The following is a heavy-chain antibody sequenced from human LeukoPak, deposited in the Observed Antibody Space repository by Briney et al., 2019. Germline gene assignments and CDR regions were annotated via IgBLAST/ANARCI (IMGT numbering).Heavy chain of an antibody. D-gene: IGHD2-15*01. J-gene: IGHJ4*02. CDR3: AKEIPLTPAFDY. CDR1: GVFFIIYP. Sequence: GGALRVSCAPSGVFFIIYPMSCGRQAPGEGLGWVAAISDTGERTYFADSVKGRFTVSRDNSKKTVSLHMDSLRADDTAVYYCAKEIPLTPAFDYWGQGTLVTVSS. V-gene: IGHV3-23*01. CDR2: ISDTGERT.